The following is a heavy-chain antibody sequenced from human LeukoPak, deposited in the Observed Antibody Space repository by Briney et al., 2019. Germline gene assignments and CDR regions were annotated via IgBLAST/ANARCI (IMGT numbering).Heavy chain of an antibody. CDR3: ARAEGYSSSRDYFDY. J-gene: IGHJ4*02. CDR1: GFTFSSYE. CDR2: ISSSSSYI. V-gene: IGHV3-21*01. Sequence: GGSLRLSCAASGFTFSSYEMNWVRQAPGKGLEWVSSISSSSSYIYYADSVKGRFTISRDNAKNSLYLQMNSLRAEDTAVYYCARAEGYSSSRDYFDYWGQGTLVTVSS. D-gene: IGHD6-13*01.